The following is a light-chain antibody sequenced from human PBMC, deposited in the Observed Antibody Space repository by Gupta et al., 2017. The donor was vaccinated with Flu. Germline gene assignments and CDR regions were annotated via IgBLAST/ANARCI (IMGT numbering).Light chain of an antibody. CDR2: EVT. CDR1: NSDIGTFNL. Sequence: QSALTQPASVSGSPGQSITISCTGPNSDIGTFNLVSWYRQHPGKAPKLLLYEVTKRPSGISDRFSGSRSGNTASLTISGLQNEDEADYYCCSYAGSGTFALFGGGTKLTVL. CDR3: CSYAGSGTFAL. J-gene: IGLJ2*01. V-gene: IGLV2-23*02.